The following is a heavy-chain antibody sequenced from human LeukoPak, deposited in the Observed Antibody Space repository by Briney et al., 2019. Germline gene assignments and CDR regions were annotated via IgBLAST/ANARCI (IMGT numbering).Heavy chain of an antibody. D-gene: IGHD2-2*01. J-gene: IGHJ5*02. CDR2: ISCDGSNK. Sequence: GGSLRLSCAASGYTFSSYAMHWVRQAPGKGLEWVAVISCDGSNKYYADSVKGRFTISGDNSKNTLYLQMNSLRPEDTAVYYCARDRVGIQVPAANTNWFDPWGQGTLVTVSS. CDR3: ARDRVGIQVPAANTNWFDP. CDR1: GYTFSSYA. V-gene: IGHV3-30-3*01.